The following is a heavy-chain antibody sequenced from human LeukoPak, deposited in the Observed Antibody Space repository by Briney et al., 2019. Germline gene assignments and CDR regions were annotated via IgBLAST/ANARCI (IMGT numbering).Heavy chain of an antibody. J-gene: IGHJ6*02. CDR2: TYYRSKWFD. CDR1: GDSVSSKSTD. Sequence: SQTLSLTCAISGDSVSSKSTDWNWLRQSPSRGLEWLGRTYYRSKWFDDYAVYVKSRISIDPNTSKNQVSLHLYSMTPEDTAVYFCSRTRYSSGGAYYYGLDVWGQGTTVIVSS. D-gene: IGHD6-19*01. V-gene: IGHV6-1*01. CDR3: SRTRYSSGGAYYYGLDV.